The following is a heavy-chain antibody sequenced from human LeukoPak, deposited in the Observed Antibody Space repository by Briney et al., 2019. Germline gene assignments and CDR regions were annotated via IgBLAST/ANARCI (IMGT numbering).Heavy chain of an antibody. J-gene: IGHJ5*02. D-gene: IGHD6-19*01. CDR3: ARVSSGYDPPALGGSSGWYRGWFDP. CDR2: IIPMFGTT. Sequence: SVKVSCKASGGTFSNYAISWVRQAPGQGLEWMGGIIPMFGTTNYAQKFQGRVTITADKSTTTTYMELSSLRSEDTAVYYCARVSSGYDPPALGGSSGWYRGWFDPWGQGTLVTVSS. CDR1: GGTFSNYA. V-gene: IGHV1-69*06.